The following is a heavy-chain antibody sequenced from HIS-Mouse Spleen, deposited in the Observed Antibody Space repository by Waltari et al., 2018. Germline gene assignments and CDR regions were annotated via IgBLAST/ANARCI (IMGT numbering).Heavy chain of an antibody. CDR1: GYTFTGYY. CDR2: INPKSGGT. Sequence: QVQLVQSGAEVKKPGASVKVSCKASGYTFTGYYMHWVGQAPGQGIEWVGWINPKSGGTNYAQKFQGRVTMTRDTSISTAYMELSRLRSDDTAVYYCARDRHAFDIWGQGTMVTVSS. V-gene: IGHV1-2*02. CDR3: ARDRHAFDI. J-gene: IGHJ3*02.